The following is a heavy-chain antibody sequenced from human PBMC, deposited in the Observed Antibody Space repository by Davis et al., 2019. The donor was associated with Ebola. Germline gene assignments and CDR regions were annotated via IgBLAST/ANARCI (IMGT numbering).Heavy chain of an antibody. Sequence: SVKVSCKASGGTFSSYAISWVRQAPGQGLEWMGGIIPIFGTANYAQKFQGRVTITADESTSTAYMELSSLRSEDTAVYYCARWGGIVVVPAPYDYWGQGTLVTVSS. D-gene: IGHD2-2*01. J-gene: IGHJ4*02. CDR1: GGTFSSYA. CDR2: IIPIFGTA. CDR3: ARWGGIVVVPAPYDY. V-gene: IGHV1-69*13.